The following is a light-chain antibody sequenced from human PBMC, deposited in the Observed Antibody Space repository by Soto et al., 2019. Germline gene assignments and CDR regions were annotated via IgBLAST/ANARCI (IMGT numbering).Light chain of an antibody. Sequence: EIVLTQSPGNLALSTWRRTALFSRASQSVSSRFLAWYQQKPGQAPRLLIYGASSRATGIPDRFSGSGSGTDFTLTISRLEPEDFAVYYCQEYGSLPSPFGQGAKV. CDR1: QSVSSRF. V-gene: IGKV3-20*01. CDR3: QEYGSLPSP. J-gene: IGKJ1*01. CDR2: GAS.